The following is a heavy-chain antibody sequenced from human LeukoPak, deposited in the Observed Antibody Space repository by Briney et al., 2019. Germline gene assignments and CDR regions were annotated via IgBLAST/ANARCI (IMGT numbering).Heavy chain of an antibody. J-gene: IGHJ4*02. CDR2: FDPEDGET. CDR3: ATAPAKIYGSSTSCYGVYYFDY. CDR1: GYTLTELS. V-gene: IGHV1-24*01. Sequence: EASAKVSCKVSGYTLTELSMHWVRQAPGKGLEWMGGFDPEDGETIYAQKFQGRVTMTEDTSTDTAYMKMSSLSSEDTAVYYCATAPAKIYGSSTSCYGVYYFDYWGQGTLVTVSS. D-gene: IGHD2-2*01.